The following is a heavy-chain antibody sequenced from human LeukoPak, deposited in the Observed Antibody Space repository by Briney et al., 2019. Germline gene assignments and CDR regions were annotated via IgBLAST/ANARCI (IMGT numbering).Heavy chain of an antibody. CDR2: IKQDGGEK. CDR1: GFTFSSYW. D-gene: IGHD6-13*01. J-gene: IGHJ6*02. CDR3: ARYIGLYSSSWYRLGYYGMDV. Sequence: GGSLRLSCAASGFTFSSYWMSWVRQAPGKGLEWVANIKQDGGEKYYVDSVKGRFTISRDNAKNSLYLQMNSLRAEDTAVYYCARYIGLYSSSWYRLGYYGMDVWGQGTTVTVSS. V-gene: IGHV3-7*01.